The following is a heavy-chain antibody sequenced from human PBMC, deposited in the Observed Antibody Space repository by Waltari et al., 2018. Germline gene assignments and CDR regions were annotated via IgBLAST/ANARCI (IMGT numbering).Heavy chain of an antibody. CDR2: IIPIFGTA. J-gene: IGHJ4*02. V-gene: IGHV1-69*13. Sequence: QVQLVQSGAEVKKPGSSVKVSCKASGGTFSSYAISWVRQAPGQGLEWMGRIIPIFGTANDAQKFQGRVTMTADKSTSTAYMELSSRRSEDTAVYYCARWAPRAYYFDYWGQGTLVTVSS. CDR3: ARWAPRAYYFDY. CDR1: GGTFSSYA.